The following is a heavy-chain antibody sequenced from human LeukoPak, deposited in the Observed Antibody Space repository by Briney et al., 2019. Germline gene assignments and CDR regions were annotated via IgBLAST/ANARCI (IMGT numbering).Heavy chain of an antibody. CDR3: ARDGWGYCSSTSCYMDYGMDV. CDR1: GFTFSSYW. Sequence: PGGSLRLSCAASGFTFSSYWMSWVRQAPGKGLEWVANIKQDGREKYYVDSVKGRFTISRDNAKNSLYLQMNSLRAEDTAVYYCARDGWGYCSSTSCYMDYGMDVWGQGTTVTVSS. D-gene: IGHD2-2*02. V-gene: IGHV3-7*01. J-gene: IGHJ6*02. CDR2: IKQDGREK.